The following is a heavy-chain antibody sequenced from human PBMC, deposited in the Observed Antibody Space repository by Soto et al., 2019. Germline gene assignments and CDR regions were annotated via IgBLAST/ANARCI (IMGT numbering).Heavy chain of an antibody. Sequence: GSLRLSCAASGFTFSSYSMNWVRQAPGKGLEWVSYISSSSSTIYYADSVKGRFTISRDNAKNSLYLQMNSLRDEDTAVYYCAREPWPASSSLGLLDYWGQGTLVTVSS. CDR1: GFTFSSYS. CDR2: ISSSSSTI. V-gene: IGHV3-48*02. D-gene: IGHD6-6*01. J-gene: IGHJ4*02. CDR3: AREPWPASSSLGLLDY.